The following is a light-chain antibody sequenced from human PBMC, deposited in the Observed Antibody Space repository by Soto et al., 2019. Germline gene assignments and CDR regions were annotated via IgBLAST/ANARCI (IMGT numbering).Light chain of an antibody. J-gene: IGKJ5*01. Sequence: DIQMTQSPSSLSASVGDRVTITCRASQSISSYLNWYQQKPGKAPKLLIYAASSLQSGVPSRFSGSESGTDFTLPISSLQPEDFAPYYCQQSYSTPITFGQGTRLEIK. CDR2: AAS. V-gene: IGKV1-39*01. CDR1: QSISSY. CDR3: QQSYSTPIT.